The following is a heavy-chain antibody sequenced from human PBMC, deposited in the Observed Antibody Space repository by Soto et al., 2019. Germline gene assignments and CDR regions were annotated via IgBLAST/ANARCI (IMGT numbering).Heavy chain of an antibody. V-gene: IGHV4-61*08. CDR2: IYYSGST. Sequence: SETLSLTCTVSGGSISSGDYYWSWIRQPPGKGLEWIGYIYYSGSTYYNPSLKSRVTISVDTSKNQFSLKLSSVTAADTAVYYCATLSGDSGSYPPFDYWGQGTLVTVSS. CDR1: GGSISSGDYY. CDR3: ATLSGDSGSYPPFDY. D-gene: IGHD1-26*01. J-gene: IGHJ4*02.